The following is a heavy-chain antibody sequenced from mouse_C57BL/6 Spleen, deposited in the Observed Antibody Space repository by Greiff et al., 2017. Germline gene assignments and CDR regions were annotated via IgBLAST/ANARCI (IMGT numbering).Heavy chain of an antibody. V-gene: IGHV1-82*01. Sequence: QVQLQQSGPELVKPGASVKISCKASGYAFSSSWMNWVKQRPGKGLEWIGRIYPGDGDTNYNGKFKGKATLTADKSSSTAYMQLSSLTSEDSAVYFCASLSYGGDYAMDYWGQGTSVTVSS. CDR2: IYPGDGDT. CDR1: GYAFSSSW. D-gene: IGHD1-2*01. J-gene: IGHJ4*01. CDR3: ASLSYGGDYAMDY.